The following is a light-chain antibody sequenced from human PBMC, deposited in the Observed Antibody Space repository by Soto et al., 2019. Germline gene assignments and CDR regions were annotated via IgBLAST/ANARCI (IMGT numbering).Light chain of an antibody. V-gene: IGLV2-11*01. J-gene: IGLJ1*01. CDR1: SSDVGGYNY. CDR3: CSYAGSYTWV. Sequence: QSALTQPRSVSGSPGQSVTISCTGTSSDVGGYNYVSWYQQHPGKAPKLMIYDVSKRPSGVPDRFSGSKSDNTASLTISGLQAEGEADYYCCSYAGSYTWVFGTGTKLTVL. CDR2: DVS.